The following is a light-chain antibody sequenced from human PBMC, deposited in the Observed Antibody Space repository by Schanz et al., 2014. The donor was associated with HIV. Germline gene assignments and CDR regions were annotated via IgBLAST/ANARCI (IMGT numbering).Light chain of an antibody. CDR1: NSDIGGHDY. CDR2: DVS. CDR3: ISYTSDPVL. V-gene: IGLV2-14*03. Sequence: QSALTQPASVSGSPGQSITVSCTGTNSDIGGHDYVSWYQQHPDKAPKLMIYDVSNRPSGVSNRFSGSKSDNTASLTISGLQPEDEADYYCISYTSDPVLFGGGTKLTV. J-gene: IGLJ2*01.